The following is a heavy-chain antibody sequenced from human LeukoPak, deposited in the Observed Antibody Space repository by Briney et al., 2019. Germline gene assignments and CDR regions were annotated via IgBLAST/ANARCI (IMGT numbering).Heavy chain of an antibody. V-gene: IGHV3-30*18. J-gene: IGHJ4*02. CDR3: AKASTVTLLDY. CDR2: ISYNGSNK. CDR1: GFTFTNAW. D-gene: IGHD4-17*01. Sequence: GGSLRLSCAASGFTFTNAWMSWVRQAPGKGLEWVAVISYNGSNKYYADSVKGRFTISRDNSKNTLYLQMNSLRAEDTAVYYCAKASTVTLLDYWGQGTLVTVSS.